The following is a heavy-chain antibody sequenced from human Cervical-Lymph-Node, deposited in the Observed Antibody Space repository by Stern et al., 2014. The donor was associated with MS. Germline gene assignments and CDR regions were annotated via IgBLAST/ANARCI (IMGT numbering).Heavy chain of an antibody. J-gene: IGHJ4*02. V-gene: IGHV2-70*20. CDR2: IDWECDR. CDR1: GFSLRTSGMY. D-gene: IGHD1/OR15-1a*01. Sequence: ESGPALVKPTQTLTLTCTFSGFSLRTSGMYVSWVRQSPGKALEWLALIDWECDRSYATSLKARLSISKVTSKNQVILTMTNMDPVDTGTYYCARINGGADGTGVDYWGQGTLVTVSS. CDR3: ARINGGADGTGVDY.